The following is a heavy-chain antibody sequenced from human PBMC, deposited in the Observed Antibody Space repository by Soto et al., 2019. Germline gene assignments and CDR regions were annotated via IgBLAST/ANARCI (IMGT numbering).Heavy chain of an antibody. D-gene: IGHD2-2*01. CDR1: GFTFSNAW. Sequence: GGSLRLSCAASGFTFSNAWMSWVRQAPGKGLEWVGRIKSKTDGGTTDYAAPVKGRFTISRDDSKNTLYLQMNSLKTEDTAVYYCTTRDIVVVPAASYYYYMDVWGKGTTVTVSS. V-gene: IGHV3-15*01. J-gene: IGHJ6*03. CDR3: TTRDIVVVPAASYYYYMDV. CDR2: IKSKTDGGTT.